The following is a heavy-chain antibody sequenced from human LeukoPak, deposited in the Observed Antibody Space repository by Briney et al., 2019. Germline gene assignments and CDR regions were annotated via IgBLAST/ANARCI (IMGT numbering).Heavy chain of an antibody. CDR1: GFTFSSYA. CDR3: ARANGPYYDILNGYDY. D-gene: IGHD3-9*01. V-gene: IGHV3-23*01. Sequence: GGSLRLSCAASGFTFSSYAMSWVRQAPGKGLEWVSAISSSGGSTYYADSVKGRFTISRDNSKNTLYLQMNSLRAEDTALYHCARANGPYYDILNGYDYWGQGTLVTVSS. J-gene: IGHJ4*02. CDR2: ISSSGGST.